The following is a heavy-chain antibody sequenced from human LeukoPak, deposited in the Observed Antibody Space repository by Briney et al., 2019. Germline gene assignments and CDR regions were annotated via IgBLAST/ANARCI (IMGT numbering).Heavy chain of an antibody. Sequence: GGSLRLSCAASGFTFDDYTMHWVRHAPGKGLEWVSLISWDGGSTYYADSVKGRFTISRDNSKNSLYLQMNSLRTEDTALYYCAKGGGMTTVTDLDYWGQGTLVTVSS. D-gene: IGHD4-17*01. CDR2: ISWDGGST. J-gene: IGHJ4*02. CDR3: AKGGGMTTVTDLDY. CDR1: GFTFDDYT. V-gene: IGHV3-43*01.